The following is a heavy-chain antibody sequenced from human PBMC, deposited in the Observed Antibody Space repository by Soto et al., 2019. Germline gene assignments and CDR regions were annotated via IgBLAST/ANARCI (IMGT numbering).Heavy chain of an antibody. CDR2: IIPLLDIA. Sequence: QVQLVQSGAEVKKPGSSVKVSCKASGGTFSNDIITWVRQAPGQGLEWMGRIIPLLDIANYAQKFQGRVKITAXKXTXTXXMELNSLRSEDTAVYYCVRDSPIGSTYSGYDGIDYWGQGTLVTVSS. D-gene: IGHD5-12*01. V-gene: IGHV1-69*08. J-gene: IGHJ4*02. CDR3: VRDSPIGSTYSGYDGIDY. CDR1: GGTFSNDI.